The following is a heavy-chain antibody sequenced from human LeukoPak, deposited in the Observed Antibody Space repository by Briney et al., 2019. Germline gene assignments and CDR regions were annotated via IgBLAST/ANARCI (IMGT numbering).Heavy chain of an antibody. CDR1: GFTFSSYW. J-gene: IGHJ4*02. Sequence: GGSLRLSCAASGFTFSSYWMSWVRQAPGKGLEWVSYISSSSSTIYYADSVKGRFTISRDNAKDSLYLQMNSLRAEDTAVYYCARVRTPHYWGQGTLVTVSS. CDR3: ARVRTPHY. D-gene: IGHD2-15*01. CDR2: ISSSSSTI. V-gene: IGHV3-48*01.